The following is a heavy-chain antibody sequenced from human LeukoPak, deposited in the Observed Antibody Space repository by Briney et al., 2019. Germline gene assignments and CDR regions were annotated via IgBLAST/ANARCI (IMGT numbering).Heavy chain of an antibody. CDR3: ARDRYDFWSGYRAKYYFDY. J-gene: IGHJ4*02. Sequence: GALRLSCAASGFTFSSYSMNWVRQAPGEGLEWVSYISSSSSTIYYADSVKGRFTISRDNAKNSLYLQMNSLRAEDTAVYYCARDRYDFWSGYRAKYYFDYWGQGTLVTVSS. CDR1: GFTFSSYS. V-gene: IGHV3-48*01. CDR2: ISSSSSTI. D-gene: IGHD3-3*01.